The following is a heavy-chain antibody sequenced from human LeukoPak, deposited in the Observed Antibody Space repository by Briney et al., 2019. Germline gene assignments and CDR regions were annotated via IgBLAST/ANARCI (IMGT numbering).Heavy chain of an antibody. Sequence: SETLSLTCTVSGGSISSSSYYWGWIRQPPGKGLEWIGSIHYSGSTYYNPSLKSRVTISVDTSKNQFSLKLSSVTAADTAVYYCASLRRYYYYMDVWGKGTTVTVSS. CDR3: ASLRRYYYYMDV. CDR2: IHYSGST. CDR1: GGSISSSSYY. V-gene: IGHV4-39*01. J-gene: IGHJ6*03.